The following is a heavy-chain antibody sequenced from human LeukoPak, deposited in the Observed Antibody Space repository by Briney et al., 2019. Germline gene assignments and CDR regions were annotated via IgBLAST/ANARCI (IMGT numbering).Heavy chain of an antibody. CDR2: ISGSGGST. D-gene: IGHD2-15*01. J-gene: IGHJ4*02. CDR3: ARRDIVVVVSASDY. V-gene: IGHV3-23*01. CDR1: GFTFSSYA. Sequence: PGGSLRLSCAASGFTFSSYAMSWVRQAPGKGLEWVSAISGSGGSTYYADSVKGRFTISRDNSENTVYLQMNSLRVDDTAVYYCARRDIVVVVSASDYWGQGTLVTVSS.